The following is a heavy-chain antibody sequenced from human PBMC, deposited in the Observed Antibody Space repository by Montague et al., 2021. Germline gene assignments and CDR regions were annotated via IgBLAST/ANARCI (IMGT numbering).Heavy chain of an antibody. CDR3: AVGSDSAGELLHH. J-gene: IGHJ5*02. D-gene: IGHD1-7*01. CDR1: GNSISSKYF. CDR2: IYHGTT. Sequence: SETLSLTCTVSGNSISSKYFWCWVRQPLGRGVEWFGEIYHGTTSYSPSLKGRLTVSMDTSKNQFSLKLSSVTAADTAMYYCAVGSDSAGELLHHWGQGILVTVSS. V-gene: IGHV4-4*02.